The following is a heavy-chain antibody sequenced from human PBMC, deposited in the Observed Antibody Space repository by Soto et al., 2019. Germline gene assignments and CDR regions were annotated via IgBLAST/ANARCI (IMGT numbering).Heavy chain of an antibody. D-gene: IGHD6-19*01. CDR1: GGSFSGYY. CDR3: ARPVAVAGFDY. CDR2: INHSGST. J-gene: IGHJ4*02. V-gene: IGHV4-34*01. Sequence: QVQLQQWGAGLLKPSETLPLTCAVYGGSFSGYYWSWIRQPPGKGLEWIGEINHSGSTNYNPSLKRRVTISVDTSKNQFSLKLSSVTAADTAVYYCARPVAVAGFDYWGQGTLVTVSS.